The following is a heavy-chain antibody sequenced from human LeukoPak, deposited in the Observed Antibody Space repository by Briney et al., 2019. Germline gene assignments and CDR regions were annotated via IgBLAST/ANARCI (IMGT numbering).Heavy chain of an antibody. CDR1: GFTFSSYA. CDR3: ARGSGNRDRDWFDP. D-gene: IGHD1-14*01. J-gene: IGHJ5*02. Sequence: GGSLRLSCAASGFTFSSYAMHWVRQAPGKGLEWVAVISYDGSNKYYADSVKGRFTISRDNSKNTLYLQMNSLRAEDTAVYYCARGSGNRDRDWFDPWGQGTLVTVSS. V-gene: IGHV3-30-3*01. CDR2: ISYDGSNK.